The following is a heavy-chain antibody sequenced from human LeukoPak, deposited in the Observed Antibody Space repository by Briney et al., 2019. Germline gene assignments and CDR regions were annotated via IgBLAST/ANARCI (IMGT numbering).Heavy chain of an antibody. J-gene: IGHJ6*02. D-gene: IGHD3-22*01. CDR1: GYTFTCYY. CDR2: INPNSGGT. V-gene: IGHV1-2*02. CDR3: ARAYYYDSSGYFYYHYYGMDV. Sequence: ASVKVSCKASGYTFTCYYMHWVRQAPGQGLEGMGWINPNSGGTNYAQKFQGRVTMTRDTSISTAYMELSRLRSDDTAVYYCARAYYYDSSGYFYYHYYGMDVWGQGTTVTVSS.